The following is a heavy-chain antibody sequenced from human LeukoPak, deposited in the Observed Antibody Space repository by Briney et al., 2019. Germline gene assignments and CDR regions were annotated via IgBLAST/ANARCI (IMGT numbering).Heavy chain of an antibody. CDR1: GGSFSGYY. CDR2: INHSGST. V-gene: IGHV4-34*01. D-gene: IGHD4-11*01. J-gene: IGHJ4*02. Sequence: SETLSLTCAVYGGSFSGYYWSWIRQPPGKGREWIGEINHSGSTNYNPSLKSRVTISVDTSKNQFSLKLSSMTAADTAVYYCARAPHTGYSNYLLCDYWGQGTLVTVSS. CDR3: ARAPHTGYSNYLLCDY.